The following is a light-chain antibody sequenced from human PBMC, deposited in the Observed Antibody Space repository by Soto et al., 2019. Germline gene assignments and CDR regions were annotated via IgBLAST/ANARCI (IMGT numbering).Light chain of an antibody. CDR3: MQAIQSQRT. CDR2: LGS. V-gene: IGKV2-28*01. Sequence: DIVLTQSPLSLPVTPGEPASISCRSSQSLLHSNGNIYLDWYLQKPGQSTQLLIYLGSIRSSGDPDRFSGSGSGTDFTIKITRVEADDFGVYYSMQAIQSQRTYGPGSKMEIK. J-gene: IGKJ1*01. CDR1: QSLLHSNGNIY.